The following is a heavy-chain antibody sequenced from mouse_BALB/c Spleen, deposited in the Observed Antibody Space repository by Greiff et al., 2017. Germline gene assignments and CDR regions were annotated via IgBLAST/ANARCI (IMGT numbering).Heavy chain of an antibody. V-gene: IGHV1-9*01. D-gene: IGHD1-1*01. Sequence: VQLQQSGAELMKPGASVKISCKATGYTFSSYWIEWVKQRPGHGLEWIGEILPGSGSTNYNEKFKGKATFTADTSSNTAYMQLSSLTSEDSAVYYCARSRYYYGSSTYWYFDVWGAGTTVTVSS. J-gene: IGHJ1*01. CDR1: GYTFSSYW. CDR2: ILPGSGST. CDR3: ARSRYYYGSSTYWYFDV.